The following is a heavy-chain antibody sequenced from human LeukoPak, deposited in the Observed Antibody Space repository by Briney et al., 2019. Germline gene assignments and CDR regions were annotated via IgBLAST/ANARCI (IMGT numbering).Heavy chain of an antibody. D-gene: IGHD5-18*01. CDR2: IMQDGSEK. CDR3: ARADTTMVDPYIDY. CDR1: GFTFSSYW. J-gene: IGHJ4*02. Sequence: GGYLRLSCAASGFTFSSYWMGWVRQAPGKGLEWMANIMQDGSEKYYVDSVKGRFTISRDNAKNSLYLQMNSLRAEDTAVYYCARADTTMVDPYIDYWGQGTLVTVSS. V-gene: IGHV3-7*01.